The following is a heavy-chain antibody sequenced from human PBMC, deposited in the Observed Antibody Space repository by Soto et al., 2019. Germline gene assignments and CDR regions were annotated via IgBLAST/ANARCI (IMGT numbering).Heavy chain of an antibody. Sequence: PSQTLSLTCAISVDSVSSNSAAWNWIRQSPSRGLEWLGRTYYRSKWYNDYAVSVKSRITINPDTSKNQFSLQLNSVTPEDTAVYYCARALDVLRYFDWFGFSYYMDVWGKGTTVTVSS. CDR3: ARALDVLRYFDWFGFSYYMDV. V-gene: IGHV6-1*01. J-gene: IGHJ6*03. CDR2: TYYRSKWYN. CDR1: VDSVSSNSAA. D-gene: IGHD3-9*01.